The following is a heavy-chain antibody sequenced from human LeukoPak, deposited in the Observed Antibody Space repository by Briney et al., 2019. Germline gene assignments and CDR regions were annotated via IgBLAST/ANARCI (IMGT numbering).Heavy chain of an antibody. V-gene: IGHV3-7*01. CDR3: AREGTTGWYAPEY. D-gene: IGHD6-19*01. Sequence: GGSLRLSCAVSGFTFSSYWMSWVRQAPGKGLEWVANIKEDGSEKHYVDSVKGRFTISRDNAENSLYLQMNSLRVEDTAVYYCAREGTTGWYAPEYWGQGTLVTVSS. CDR2: IKEDGSEK. CDR1: GFTFSSYW. J-gene: IGHJ4*02.